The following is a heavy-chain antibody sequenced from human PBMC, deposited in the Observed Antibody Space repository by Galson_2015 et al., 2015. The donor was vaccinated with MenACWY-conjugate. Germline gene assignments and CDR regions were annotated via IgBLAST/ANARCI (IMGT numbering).Heavy chain of an antibody. D-gene: IGHD3-10*01. V-gene: IGHV3-7*03. CDR3: AREEWTSGAWSYNSY. CDR1: GFTLSTYW. Sequence: SLRLSCAASGFTLSTYWMSWVRQAPGQGLEWVANIKKDGSVKYYVGSVKGRFNISRDNAKNSAYLQMNSLGADDTAVYYCAREEWTSGAWSYNSYWGQGTLLTVSS. CDR2: IKKDGSVK. J-gene: IGHJ4*02.